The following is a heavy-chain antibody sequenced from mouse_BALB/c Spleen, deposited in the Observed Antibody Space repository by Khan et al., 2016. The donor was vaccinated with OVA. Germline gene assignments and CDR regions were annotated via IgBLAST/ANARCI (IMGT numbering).Heavy chain of an antibody. V-gene: IGHV9-4*02. Sequence: QIQLVQSGPELKKPGETVRISCKASGYTFTTAGMQWVQKLPGKGLKWIGWINTHSGVPKYAEDFTGRFVFSLETSASTAYLQITNLKNENTATNDGARGEACYYRNAWGAMDYWGQGTSVTVSS. D-gene: IGHD2-5*01. J-gene: IGHJ4*01. CDR1: GYTFTTAG. CDR2: INTHSGVP. CDR3: ARGEACYYRNAWGAMDY.